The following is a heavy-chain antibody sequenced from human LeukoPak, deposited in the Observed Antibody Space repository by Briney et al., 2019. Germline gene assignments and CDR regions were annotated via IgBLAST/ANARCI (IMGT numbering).Heavy chain of an antibody. J-gene: IGHJ4*02. CDR1: GYDFDDYA. D-gene: IGHD6-13*01. CDR3: TKVTQRWGSIWYSIDS. CDR2: ITWNSGRV. V-gene: IGHV3-9*01. Sequence: GRSLRLSCVGSGYDFDDYAMHWVRQVPGKGLEWVAGITWNSGRVDFADSVRGRFTISRDNDKNSLYLQVNSLTLDDTALYSCTKVTQRWGSIWYSIDSWGRGALVTVSS.